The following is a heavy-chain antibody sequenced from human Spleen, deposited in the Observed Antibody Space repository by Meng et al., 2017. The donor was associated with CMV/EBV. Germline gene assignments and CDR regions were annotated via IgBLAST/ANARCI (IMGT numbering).Heavy chain of an antibody. Sequence: LPQWGGGRLTPSQTLSPTCAVFGGSFSGYYWSWIRQPPGKGLEWIGEINHSGSTNYNPSLKSRVTISVDTSKNQFSLKLSSVTAADTAVYYCATGTTGFISYWGQGTLVTVSS. CDR3: ATGTTGFISY. CDR1: GGSFSGYY. V-gene: IGHV4-34*01. J-gene: IGHJ4*02. CDR2: INHSGST. D-gene: IGHD4-17*01.